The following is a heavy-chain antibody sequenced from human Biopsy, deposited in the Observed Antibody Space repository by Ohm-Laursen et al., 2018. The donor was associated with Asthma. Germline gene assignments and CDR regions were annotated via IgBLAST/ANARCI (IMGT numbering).Heavy chain of an antibody. J-gene: IGHJ2*01. CDR3: ARDQGDVWFVDL. V-gene: IGHV1-69*13. Sequence: ASVKVSCKASGGTFSSDAIGWVRQAPGQGLEWMGGINPIVGRTGYAQKFQGRVTITGDEATSTAYMELSSLRSEDTAVYYCARDQGDVWFVDLWGRGSLVTVSS. D-gene: IGHD3-16*01. CDR2: INPIVGRT. CDR1: GGTFSSDA.